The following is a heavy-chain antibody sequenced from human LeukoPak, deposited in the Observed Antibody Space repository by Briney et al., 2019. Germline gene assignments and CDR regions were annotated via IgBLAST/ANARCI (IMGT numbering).Heavy chain of an antibody. D-gene: IGHD1-26*01. CDR1: GFTFRTYS. CDR2: IDGSSRSL. V-gene: IGHV3-21*01. CDR3: ARESGGTHYEAFDI. J-gene: IGHJ3*02. Sequence: PGGSLRLSCAASGFTFRTYSMNWVRQAPGKGLEWVSSIDGSSRSLYYAYAVKGRFTISRDNAKNSLYLQMNSLRAEDTAVYYCARESGGTHYEAFDIWGQGTMVTVSS.